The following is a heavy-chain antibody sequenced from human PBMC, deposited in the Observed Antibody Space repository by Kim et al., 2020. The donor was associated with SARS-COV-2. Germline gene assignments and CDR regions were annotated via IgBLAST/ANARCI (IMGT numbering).Heavy chain of an antibody. V-gene: IGHV3-11*01. J-gene: IGHJ4*02. CDR2: ISSTGTTI. Sequence: GGSLSLSCATSGFTFTDYFMTWIRQAPGKGLEWLSYISSTGTTIYYADSVRGRFTISRDNAKNSLYLQMNSLRPEDTAVYYCARDYWDSHSGADHWGQGT. CDR1: GFTFTDYF. D-gene: IGHD6-25*01. CDR3: ARDYWDSHSGADH.